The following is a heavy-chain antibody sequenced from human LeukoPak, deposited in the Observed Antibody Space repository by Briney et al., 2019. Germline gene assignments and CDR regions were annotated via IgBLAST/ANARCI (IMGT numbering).Heavy chain of an antibody. J-gene: IGHJ6*02. CDR3: ARVVSIAGSTRAMDV. V-gene: IGHV3-66*01. D-gene: IGHD2/OR15-2a*01. Sequence: GGSLRLSCAASGFTVSNSLMSWVRQAPGKGLEWVSVIYTGGTTYYADSVKGRFTISRDNSKNTLYLQMNSLRAEDTAVYYCARVVSIAGSTRAMDVWGQGTTVTVSS. CDR2: IYTGGTT. CDR1: GFTVSNSL.